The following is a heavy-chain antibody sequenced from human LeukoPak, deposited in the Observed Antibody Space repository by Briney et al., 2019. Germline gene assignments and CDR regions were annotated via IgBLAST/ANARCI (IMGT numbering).Heavy chain of an antibody. V-gene: IGHV3-7*03. J-gene: IGHJ6*02. CDR1: GFTFSNYW. CDR3: ARRNAMDV. CDR2: ISRDGSER. Sequence: GGSLRLSCAASGFTFSNYWMTWVRQAPGKGLEWVANISRDGSERYYVDSVKGRFTISRDDAKSSLYLQMNSLRAEDTAVYYCARRNAMDVRGQGTTVIVFS.